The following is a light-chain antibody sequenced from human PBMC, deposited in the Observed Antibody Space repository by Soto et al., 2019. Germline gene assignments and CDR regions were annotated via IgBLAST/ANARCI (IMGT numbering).Light chain of an antibody. J-gene: IGLJ3*02. CDR3: CSDAGLRV. V-gene: IGLV2-23*01. Sequence: QSALTQPASVSGSPGQSITISCTGTSSDVGSYNLVSWYQQHPGKAPKLMIYEGSKRTSGVSNRFSGSQSGNAASLPISGLQDEDVADDYCCSDAGLRVFGGGTKLTVL. CDR2: EGS. CDR1: SSDVGSYNL.